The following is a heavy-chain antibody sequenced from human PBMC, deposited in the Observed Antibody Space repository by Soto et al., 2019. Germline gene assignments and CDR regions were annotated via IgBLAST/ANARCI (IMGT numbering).Heavy chain of an antibody. V-gene: IGHV3-23*01. J-gene: IGHJ4*02. CDR1: GFTFSSYG. CDR2: IPVIGERR. D-gene: IGHD1-1*01. CDR3: AREGDRYGTVCFDS. Sequence: EVQLLDSGGGLVQPGGSLRLSCAASGFTFSSYGMSWVRQAPGKGLEWVAGIPVIGERRYYADSVKGRFPISRDNAKNTLYLQMNSLRVEDAAVYFCAREGDRYGTVCFDSWGQGTLVTVSS.